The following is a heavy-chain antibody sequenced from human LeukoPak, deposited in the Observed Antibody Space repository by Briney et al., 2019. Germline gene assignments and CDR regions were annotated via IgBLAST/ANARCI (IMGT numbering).Heavy chain of an antibody. CDR1: GGSISSGGYS. CDR2: IYHSGST. D-gene: IGHD6-19*01. Sequence: SETLSLTCAVSGGSISSGGYSWSWIRQPPGKGLEWIGYIYHSGSTYYNPSLKSRVTIPVDRSKNQFSLKLSSVTAADTAVYYCARGVGSGWYFDYWGQGTLVTVSS. J-gene: IGHJ4*02. V-gene: IGHV4-30-2*01. CDR3: ARGVGSGWYFDY.